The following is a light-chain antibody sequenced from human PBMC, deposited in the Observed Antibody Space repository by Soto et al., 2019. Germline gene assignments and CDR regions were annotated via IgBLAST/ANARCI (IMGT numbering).Light chain of an antibody. CDR2: DTS. J-gene: IGKJ1*01. CDR3: QQYVHWPPGT. Sequence: EIVVTQSPATLSVSPGERVTLSCRASQSVSSSLAWYQQRPGQAPRLLIYDTSTRAAGIAARFSGSGSGTEFTLTISSLQSEDFAVYYCQQYVHWPPGTFGQGTEVDIK. CDR1: QSVSSS. V-gene: IGKV3-15*01.